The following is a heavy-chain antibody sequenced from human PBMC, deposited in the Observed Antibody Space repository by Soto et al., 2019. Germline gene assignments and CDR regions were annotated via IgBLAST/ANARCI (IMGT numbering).Heavy chain of an antibody. D-gene: IGHD2-8*01. CDR2: IYYSGST. V-gene: IGHV4-31*03. CDR1: GGSISSGGYY. J-gene: IGHJ5*02. Sequence: QVQLQESGPGLVKPSQTLSLTCTVSGGSISSGGYYWSWIRQHPGKGLEWIGYIYYSGSTYYNPSLKGRVTISVDTSKNQFSLKLSSVTAADTAVYYCARGSIGSLIGYNWFDPWGQGTLVTVSS. CDR3: ARGSIGSLIGYNWFDP.